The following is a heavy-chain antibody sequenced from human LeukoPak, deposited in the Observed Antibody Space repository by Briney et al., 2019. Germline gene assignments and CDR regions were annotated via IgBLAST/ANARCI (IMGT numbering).Heavy chain of an antibody. CDR3: ANRNYYDSSGYPNWFDP. J-gene: IGHJ5*02. D-gene: IGHD3-22*01. V-gene: IGHV1-69*13. CDR1: GYTLTELS. Sequence: SVKVSFKVSGYTLTELSMHWVRQAPGKGLEWMGGIIPIFGTANYAQKFQGRVTITADESTSTAYMELSSLRSEDTAVYYCANRNYYDSSGYPNWFDPWGQGTLVTVSS. CDR2: IIPIFGTA.